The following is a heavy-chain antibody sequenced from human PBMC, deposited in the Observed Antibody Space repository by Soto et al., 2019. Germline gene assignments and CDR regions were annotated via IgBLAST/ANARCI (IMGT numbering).Heavy chain of an antibody. J-gene: IGHJ4*02. CDR2: ISYDGSNK. CDR3: ARSYDSSGYYHFDY. CDR1: GFSFSGYA. Sequence: QPGGSLRLSCAVSGFSFSGYAMHWVRQAPGKGLEWVAVISYDGSNKYYTDSVKGRFTISRDNAKSTMYLQMNSLRAEDAAVFYCARSYDSSGYYHFDYWGQGTLVTVSS. D-gene: IGHD3-22*01. V-gene: IGHV3-30-3*01.